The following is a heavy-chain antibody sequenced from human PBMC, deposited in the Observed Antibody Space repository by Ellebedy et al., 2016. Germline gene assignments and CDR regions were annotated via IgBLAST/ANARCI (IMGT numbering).Heavy chain of an antibody. Sequence: ASVKVSCXASGYTFTSYDINWVRQATGQGLEWMGWSNAGNGNTKYSQEFQGRVTITADESTSTAYMELSSLRSEDTAVYYCATTTVTTDYYYYGMDVWGQGTTVTVSS. J-gene: IGHJ6*02. V-gene: IGHV1-3*02. CDR2: SNAGNGNT. CDR1: GYTFTSYD. CDR3: ATTTVTTDYYYYGMDV. D-gene: IGHD4-17*01.